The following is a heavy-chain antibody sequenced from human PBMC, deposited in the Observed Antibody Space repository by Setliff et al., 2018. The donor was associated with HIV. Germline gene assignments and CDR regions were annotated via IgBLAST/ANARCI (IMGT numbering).Heavy chain of an antibody. Sequence: SETLSLTCAVYGWSFSNYYWSWIRQPPGKGLEWIGEINYSGSTKYHPSLKSRVTMSVDTSKNQFSLKLNSVTAADTAVYYCARYVAYDEDDFDIWGQGTMVTVSS. D-gene: IGHD3-16*01. CDR2: INYSGST. V-gene: IGHV4-34*01. CDR3: ARYVAYDEDDFDI. J-gene: IGHJ3*02. CDR1: GWSFSNYY.